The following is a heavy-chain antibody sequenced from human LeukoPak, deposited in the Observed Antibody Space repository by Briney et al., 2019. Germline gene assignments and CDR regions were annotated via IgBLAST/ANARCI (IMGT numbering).Heavy chain of an antibody. V-gene: IGHV3-21*01. D-gene: IGHD6-13*01. CDR3: AKIAAVGTYFDY. CDR2: ISSSSSYI. Sequence: PGGSLRLSCAASGFTFSSYSMNWVRQAPGKGLEWVSSISSSSSYIYYADSVKGRFTISRDNAKNSLYLQMNSLRAEDTAVYYCAKIAAVGTYFDYWGQGTLVTVSS. J-gene: IGHJ4*02. CDR1: GFTFSSYS.